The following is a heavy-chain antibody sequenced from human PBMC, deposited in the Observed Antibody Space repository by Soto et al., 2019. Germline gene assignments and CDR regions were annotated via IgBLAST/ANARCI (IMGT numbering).Heavy chain of an antibody. J-gene: IGHJ4*02. CDR2: IIPIFGTA. Sequence: VASEKVSCKASGGTFSSYAISWLRQSPGQGLEWMGGIIPIFGTANYAQKFQGRVTITADKSTSTAYMELSSLRSEDTAVYYCARDRADNWKQFDYWGQGSMVSVSS. CDR3: ARDRADNWKQFDY. D-gene: IGHD1-20*01. CDR1: GGTFSSYA. V-gene: IGHV1-69*06.